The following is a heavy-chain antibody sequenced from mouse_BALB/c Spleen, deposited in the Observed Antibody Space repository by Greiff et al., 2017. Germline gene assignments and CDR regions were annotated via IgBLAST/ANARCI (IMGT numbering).Heavy chain of an antibody. Sequence: EVQLVESGGGLVKPGGSLKLSCAASGFTFSSYAMSWVRQTPEKRLEWVASISSGGSTYYPDSVKGRFTISRDNARNILYLQMSSLRSEDTAMYYCARGGLRRYFDVWGAGTTVTVSS. CDR3: ARGGLRRYFDV. V-gene: IGHV5-6-5*01. J-gene: IGHJ1*01. D-gene: IGHD2-4*01. CDR1: GFTFSSYA. CDR2: ISSGGST.